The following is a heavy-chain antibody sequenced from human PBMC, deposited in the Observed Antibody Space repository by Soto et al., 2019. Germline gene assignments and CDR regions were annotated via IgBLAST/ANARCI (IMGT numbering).Heavy chain of an antibody. D-gene: IGHD5-18*01. V-gene: IGHV1-69*12. CDR2: IIPIFGPA. J-gene: IGHJ4*02. CDR1: GGTFSNYA. Sequence: QVQLVQSGAEVKKPGSSVKVSCKASGGTFSNYAVTWVRQAPGQGLEWMGGIIPIFGPAHYAQTFQGRVTSTADASTSTAYMELSSLRSEDTAVYYCARSVDTPMVAVFDYWGQGTLVAVSS. CDR3: ARSVDTPMVAVFDY.